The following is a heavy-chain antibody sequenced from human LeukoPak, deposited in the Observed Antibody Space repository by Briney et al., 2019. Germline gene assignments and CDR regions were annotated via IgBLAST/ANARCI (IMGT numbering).Heavy chain of an antibody. Sequence: PGGSLRLSCAASGFTFSSYSMNWVRQAPGKGLEWVSSISSSSSYIYYADSVKGRFTISRDNAKNSLCLQMNSLRAEDTAVYYCARLGPLEQGWFDPWGQGTLVTVSS. J-gene: IGHJ5*02. CDR3: ARLGPLEQGWFDP. CDR1: GFTFSSYS. D-gene: IGHD1/OR15-1a*01. V-gene: IGHV3-21*01. CDR2: ISSSSSYI.